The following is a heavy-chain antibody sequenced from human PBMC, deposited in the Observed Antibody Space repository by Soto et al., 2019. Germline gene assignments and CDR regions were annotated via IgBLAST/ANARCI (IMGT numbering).Heavy chain of an antibody. Sequence: EVQLVESGGGLVQPGGSLGLSCSASGFTFRVYSMNWVRQAPGKGLEWVSYITSDERTIHYADSVKGLFTISRDNAKNSVYLQMTSLRDEDTAVYYCARSVEGHFDFWGQGILVTVSS. CDR2: ITSDERTI. CDR1: GFTFRVYS. CDR3: ARSVEGHFDF. J-gene: IGHJ4*01. V-gene: IGHV3-48*02. D-gene: IGHD6-19*01.